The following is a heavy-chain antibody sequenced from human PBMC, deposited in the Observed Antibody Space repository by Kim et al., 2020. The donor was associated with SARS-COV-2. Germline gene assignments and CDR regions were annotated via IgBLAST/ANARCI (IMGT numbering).Heavy chain of an antibody. Sequence: DSVKGRFTISRDNSKNTLYLQMNSLRAEDTAVYYCARRCRDGYNFCAFDIWGQGTMVTVSS. D-gene: IGHD5-12*01. J-gene: IGHJ3*02. CDR3: ARRCRDGYNFCAFDI. V-gene: IGHV3-30*01.